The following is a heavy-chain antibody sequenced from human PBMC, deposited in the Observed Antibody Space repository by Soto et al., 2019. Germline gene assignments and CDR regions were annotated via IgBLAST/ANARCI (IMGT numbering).Heavy chain of an antibody. CDR2: INTLSSAI. Sequence: GSLRLSCAGSGXTFSDYEMTWIRQAPGKGLEWVSYINTLSSAIYYADSVKGLFSSCRDNAKNSLYLQMNSLRAEYTDVYYCARRLQWQLRPLDSWGRGTLGTVSS. V-gene: IGHV3-11*01. CDR3: ARRLQWQLRPLDS. J-gene: IGHJ4*02. CDR1: GXTFSDYE. D-gene: IGHD6-19*01.